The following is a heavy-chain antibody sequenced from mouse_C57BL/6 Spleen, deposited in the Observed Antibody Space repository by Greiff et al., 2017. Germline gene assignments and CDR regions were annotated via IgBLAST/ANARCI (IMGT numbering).Heavy chain of an antibody. D-gene: IGHD3-2*02. CDR2: IDPSDSYT. CDR3: ARIDSSGPLDY. CDR1: GYTFTSYW. Sequence: QVQLKQPGAELVRPGTSVKLSCKASGYTFTSYWMHWVKQRPGQGLEWIGVIDPSDSYTNYNQKFKGRATLTVDTSSSTAYMQLSSLTSEDSAVYYCARIDSSGPLDYWGQGTTLTVSS. V-gene: IGHV1-59*01. J-gene: IGHJ2*01.